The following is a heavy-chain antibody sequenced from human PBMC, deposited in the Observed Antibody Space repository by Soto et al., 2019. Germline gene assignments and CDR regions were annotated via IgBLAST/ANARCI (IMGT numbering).Heavy chain of an antibody. Sequence: ASVKVSCKAAGYTFATYYMHWVRQAPGQGLEWLGVINPSSGATTYAQKFQGRVTVTRDTSTSTVYMELNTLKSEDTAIYYCARTLGGGFWAYWGQGTLVTVSS. D-gene: IGHD3-16*01. V-gene: IGHV1-46*01. CDR2: INPSSGAT. CDR1: GYTFATYY. CDR3: ARTLGGGFWAY. J-gene: IGHJ4*02.